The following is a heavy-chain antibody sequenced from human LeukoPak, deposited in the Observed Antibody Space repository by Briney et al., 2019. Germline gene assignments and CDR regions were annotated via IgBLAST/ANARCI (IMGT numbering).Heavy chain of an antibody. V-gene: IGHV1-8*01. CDR3: ARGRDYGDYLHYYYYYGMDV. CDR2: MNPNSGNT. D-gene: IGHD4-17*01. J-gene: IGHJ6*02. CDR1: GYTFTSYD. Sequence: ASVTVSCKASGYTFTSYDINWVRPATGQGLEWMGWMNPNSGNTGYAQKFQGRVTMTRNTSISTAYMELSSLRSEDTAVYYCARGRDYGDYLHYYYYYGMDVWGQGTTVTVSS.